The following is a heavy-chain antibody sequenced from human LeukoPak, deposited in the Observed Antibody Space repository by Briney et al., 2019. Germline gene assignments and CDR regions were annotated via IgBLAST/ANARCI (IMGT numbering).Heavy chain of an antibody. CDR1: GFTFSSYV. CDR2: ISGSGGST. J-gene: IGHJ4*02. D-gene: IGHD2-21*01. CDR3: AKSLWWDLQGGYYFDY. V-gene: IGHV3-23*01. Sequence: PXXSLRLSCAASGFTFSSYVMSWVRQAPGKGLEWVSTISGSGGSTYYADSVKGRFTISRDNSKNTLYLQMSSLRAEDTAVYYCAKSLWWDLQGGYYFDYWGQGTLVTVSS.